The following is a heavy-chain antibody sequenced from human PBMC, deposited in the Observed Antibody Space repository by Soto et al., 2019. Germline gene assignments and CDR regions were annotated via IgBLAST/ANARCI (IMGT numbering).Heavy chain of an antibody. J-gene: IGHJ6*02. CDR3: TRVGGSVSGMDV. CDR2: IDNAGSSA. Sequence: EVQLVESGGGLVQPGGSLRLSCAASGFTFSIYWMHWVRQAPGKGPVWVSRIDNAGSSARYADSVKGRFTISRDNAKNTVYLQMNSLRAEDPAVYYCTRVGGSVSGMDVCGQGTTVTVSS. CDR1: GFTFSIYW. D-gene: IGHD1-26*01. V-gene: IGHV3-74*01.